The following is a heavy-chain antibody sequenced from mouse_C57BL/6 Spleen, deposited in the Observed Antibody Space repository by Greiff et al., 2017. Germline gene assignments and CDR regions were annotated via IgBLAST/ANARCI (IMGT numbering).Heavy chain of an antibody. Sequence: VQLQQSGPELVKPGASVKISCKASGYTFTDYYMNWVKQSHGKSLEWIGDINPNNGGTSYNQKFKGKATLTVDKSSSTAYMELRSLTSEDSAVYCCAASLHRWFDYWGQGTTLTVSS. CDR2: INPNNGGT. CDR1: GYTFTDYY. V-gene: IGHV1-26*01. CDR3: AASLHRWFDY. J-gene: IGHJ2*01. D-gene: IGHD2-14*01.